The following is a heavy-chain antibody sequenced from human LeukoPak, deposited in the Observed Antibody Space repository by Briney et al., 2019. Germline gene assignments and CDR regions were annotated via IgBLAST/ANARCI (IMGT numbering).Heavy chain of an antibody. CDR1: GYTLTELS. V-gene: IGHV1-2*02. Sequence: ASVKVSCKVSGYTLTELSMHWVRQAPGKGLEWMGWINPNSGGTNYAQKFQGRVTMTRDTSISTAYMELSRLRSDDTAVYYCARDIVVVPAAIRFDYWGQGTLVTVSS. CDR3: ARDIVVVPAAIRFDY. J-gene: IGHJ4*02. D-gene: IGHD2-2*02. CDR2: INPNSGGT.